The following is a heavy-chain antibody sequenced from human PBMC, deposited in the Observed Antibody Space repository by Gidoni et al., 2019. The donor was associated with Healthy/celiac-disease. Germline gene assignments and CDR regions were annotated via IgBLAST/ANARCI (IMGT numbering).Heavy chain of an antibody. J-gene: IGHJ4*02. V-gene: IGHV3-53*01. CDR2: IYSGGST. Sequence: EVQLVESGGGLIQPGGSLRLSCAASGFTVSSNYMIWVRQAPGKGLEWVSVIYSGGSTYYADSVKGRFTISRDNSKNTLYLQMNSLRAEDTAVYYCARDLGYSSGWGDYWGQGTLVTVSS. CDR3: ARDLGYSSGWGDY. D-gene: IGHD6-19*01. CDR1: GFTVSSNY.